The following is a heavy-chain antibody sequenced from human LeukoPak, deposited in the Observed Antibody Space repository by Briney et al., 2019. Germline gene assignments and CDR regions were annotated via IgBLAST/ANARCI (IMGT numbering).Heavy chain of an antibody. J-gene: IGHJ4*02. CDR2: ISSSGSTI. CDR1: GFTFSSYE. D-gene: IGHD3-10*01. V-gene: IGHV3-48*03. Sequence: GGSLRLSCAASGFTFSSYEMNWVRQAPGKGLEWVSYISSSGSTIYYADSVKGRFTISRDNAKNSLYLQMNSLRAEDTAVYYCASAMTQKTLLWFGESPRFDYWGQGTLVTVSS. CDR3: ASAMTQKTLLWFGESPRFDY.